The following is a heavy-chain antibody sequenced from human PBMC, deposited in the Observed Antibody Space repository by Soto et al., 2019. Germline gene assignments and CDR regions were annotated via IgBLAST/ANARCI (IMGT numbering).Heavy chain of an antibody. CDR2: IYTSGST. CDR1: GGSISSYY. Sequence: LSLTCTVSGGSISSYYWSWIRQPAGKGLEWIGRIYTSGSTNYNPSLKSRVTMSADTSKNQFSLKLSSVTAADTAVYYCARDLYSSGWFPPLVHYYYYGMDVWGQGTTVTVSS. J-gene: IGHJ6*02. CDR3: ARDLYSSGWFPPLVHYYYYGMDV. V-gene: IGHV4-4*07. D-gene: IGHD6-19*01.